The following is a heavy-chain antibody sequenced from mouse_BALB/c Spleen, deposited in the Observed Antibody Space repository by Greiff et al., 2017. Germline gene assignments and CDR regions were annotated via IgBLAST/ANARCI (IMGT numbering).Heavy chain of an antibody. CDR1: GFNIKDTY. CDR3: ASPTKINAWFAF. Sequence: VQLQQSGAELVKPGASVTLSCTASGFNIKDTYMHWVKQRPEQGLEWIGRIDPANGNTKYDPKIQGKATITADPSSNTAYLQLSRLTSEDTAVYCCASPTKINAWFAFWGQRTLVTVSA. V-gene: IGHV14-3*02. CDR2: IDPANGNT. D-gene: IGHD2-4*01. J-gene: IGHJ3*01.